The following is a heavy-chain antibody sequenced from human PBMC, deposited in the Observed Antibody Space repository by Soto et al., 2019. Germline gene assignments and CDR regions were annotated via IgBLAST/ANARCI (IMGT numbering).Heavy chain of an antibody. Sequence: EVQLLESGGGLVQPGGSLRLSCAASGFTFSTYAMSWVRQAPGKGLEWVSTITTSGGNTYYADSVQGRFTISRDNSKSTPYLQMNILRAEDTAVYYCAGRYCSNGVCDTNYYYYIDVWGKGTTVTVSS. CDR1: GFTFSTYA. CDR3: AGRYCSNGVCDTNYYYYIDV. J-gene: IGHJ6*03. CDR2: ITTSGGNT. D-gene: IGHD2-8*01. V-gene: IGHV3-23*01.